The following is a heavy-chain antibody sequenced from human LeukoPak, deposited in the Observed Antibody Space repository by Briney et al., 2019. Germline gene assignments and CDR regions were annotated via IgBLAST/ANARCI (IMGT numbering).Heavy chain of an antibody. CDR1: GYTFTSYG. CDR3: ARKIDYGDHVGGVDY. V-gene: IGHV1-18*01. Sequence: ASVKVSCKASGYTFTSYGISWVRQAPGQGLEWMGWISAYNGNTNYAQKLQGRVTMTTDTSTSTAYMELRSLRSDDTAVYYCARKIDYGDHVGGVDYWGQGTLVTVSS. CDR2: ISAYNGNT. J-gene: IGHJ4*02. D-gene: IGHD4-17*01.